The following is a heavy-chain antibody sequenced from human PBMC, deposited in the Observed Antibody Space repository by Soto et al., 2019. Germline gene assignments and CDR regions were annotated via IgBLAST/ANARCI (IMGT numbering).Heavy chain of an antibody. Sequence: SETLSLTCTVSGGSISSYYWSWIRQPPGKGLEWIGYIYYSGSTNYNPSLKSRVTISVDTSKNQFSLKLSSVTAADTAVYYCARHRSNYGRYYYNMDVWGKGTTVTAS. CDR2: IYYSGST. CDR3: ARHRSNYGRYYYNMDV. D-gene: IGHD4-4*01. CDR1: GGSISSYY. J-gene: IGHJ6*03. V-gene: IGHV4-59*08.